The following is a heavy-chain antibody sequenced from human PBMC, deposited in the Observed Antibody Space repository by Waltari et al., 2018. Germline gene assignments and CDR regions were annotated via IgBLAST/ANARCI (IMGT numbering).Heavy chain of an antibody. CDR3: ARAAMVLSSWFDP. V-gene: IGHV1-2*06. Sequence: QVQLVQSGAEVKKPGASVKVSCKASGYTFTGYYIHWVRQAPGQGLEWMGRINPNSGVADFAKKVQGRVTMTTDTSSTTGYMELSRLRSYDTAVYYCARAAMVLSSWFDPWGQGTLVTVAS. CDR2: INPNSGVA. J-gene: IGHJ5*02. D-gene: IGHD5-18*01. CDR1: GYTFTGYY.